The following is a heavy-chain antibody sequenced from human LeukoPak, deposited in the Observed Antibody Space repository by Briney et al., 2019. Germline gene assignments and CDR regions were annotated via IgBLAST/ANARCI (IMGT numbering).Heavy chain of an antibody. Sequence: GGSLSLLCAVSGFTFSSFAMSWVRQAPGKGREWVSSISGSGGRTLYAGSVNSRFTISRDNSKNTLDLQINSLGAEDTAVYDCANPGRHSSGWDFPPSFDYGGQGALVTVSS. V-gene: IGHV3-23*01. CDR2: ISGSGGRT. CDR3: ANPGRHSSGWDFPPSFDY. D-gene: IGHD6-19*01. CDR1: GFTFSSFA. J-gene: IGHJ4*02.